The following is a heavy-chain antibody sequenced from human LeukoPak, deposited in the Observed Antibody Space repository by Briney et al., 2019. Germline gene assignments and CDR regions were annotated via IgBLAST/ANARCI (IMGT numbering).Heavy chain of an antibody. CDR2: ISSSSSTI. CDR3: ARGGYSYGRNWFDP. CDR1: GFAFGDYA. D-gene: IGHD5-18*01. J-gene: IGHJ5*02. V-gene: IGHV3-48*04. Sequence: PGRSLRLSCTASGFAFGDYAMSWFRQAPGKGLEWVSYISSSSSTIYYADSVKGRFTISRDNAKNSLYLQMNSLRAEDTAVYYCARGGYSYGRNWFDPWGQGTLVTVSS.